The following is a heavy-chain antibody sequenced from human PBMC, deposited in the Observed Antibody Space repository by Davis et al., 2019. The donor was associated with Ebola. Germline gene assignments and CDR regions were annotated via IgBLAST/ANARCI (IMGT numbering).Heavy chain of an antibody. V-gene: IGHV3-23*01. D-gene: IGHD6-13*01. J-gene: IGHJ4*02. CDR3: AKDRGREQQLVYYFDY. CDR2: ISGSGGST. Sequence: PSETLSLTCAVYGGSFSGYYWSWIRQPPGKGLEWVSAISGSGGSTYYADSVKGRFTISRDNSKNTLYLQMNSLRAEDTAVYYCAKDRGREQQLVYYFDYWGQGTLVTVSS. CDR1: GGSFSGYY.